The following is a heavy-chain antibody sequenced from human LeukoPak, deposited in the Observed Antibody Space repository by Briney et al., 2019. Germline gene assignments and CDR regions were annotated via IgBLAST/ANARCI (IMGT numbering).Heavy chain of an antibody. Sequence: PSETLSLTFTLSGGSISSSSYYWGWIRQPPGKGLESIGSIYYSGSTYYNPSLKSRVTISVDTSKNQFSLKLSSVTAADTAVYYCARDWGVNDYVWGSYRYYAFDIWGQGTMVTVSS. J-gene: IGHJ3*02. D-gene: IGHD3-16*02. V-gene: IGHV4-39*02. CDR2: IYYSGST. CDR3: ARDWGVNDYVWGSYRYYAFDI. CDR1: GGSISSSSYY.